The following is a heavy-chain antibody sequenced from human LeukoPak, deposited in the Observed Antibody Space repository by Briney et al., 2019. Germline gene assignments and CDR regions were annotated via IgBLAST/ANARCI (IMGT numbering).Heavy chain of an antibody. CDR1: GFTFSSYW. CDR3: ARDRGSSCLDV. Sequence: GGSLRLSCAASGFTFSSYWMHWVRQAPGKGLVWVSRINSVGSSTSYADSVKGRFTISRDNAKNTLYLQMNSLRAEDTAVYYCARDRGSSCLDVWGKGTSVTVSS. D-gene: IGHD6-13*01. J-gene: IGHJ6*04. V-gene: IGHV3-74*01. CDR2: INSVGSST.